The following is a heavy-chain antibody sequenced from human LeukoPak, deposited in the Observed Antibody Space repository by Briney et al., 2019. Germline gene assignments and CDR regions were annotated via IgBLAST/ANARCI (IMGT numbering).Heavy chain of an antibody. CDR2: IRSKANNYAT. CDR1: GFTFSGSP. J-gene: IGHJ3*02. V-gene: IGHV3-73*01. CDR3: TRQLSDAFDI. Sequence: PGGSLRPSCAASGFTFSGSPVHWVRQASGKGLEWVGRIRSKANNYATAYAASVKGRFTISRDDSRNTAYLQMNSLKTEDTAVYYCTRQLSDAFDIWGQGTMVTVSS.